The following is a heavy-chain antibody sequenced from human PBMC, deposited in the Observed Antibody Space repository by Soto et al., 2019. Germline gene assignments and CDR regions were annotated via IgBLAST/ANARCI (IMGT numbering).Heavy chain of an antibody. D-gene: IGHD6-19*01. V-gene: IGHV1-46*01. J-gene: IGHJ5*02. CDR1: GYTFTSYY. Sequence: QVQLAQSGAEVKKPGASVKVSCKASGYTFTSYYMHWVRQAPGQGLEWLGIINPSGGSTSYAQKFQGRVTMTRDTSTSTVYMELSSLRSEDTAVYYCARAADLSSGWYYNWFDPWGQGTLVTVSS. CDR3: ARAADLSSGWYYNWFDP. CDR2: INPSGGST.